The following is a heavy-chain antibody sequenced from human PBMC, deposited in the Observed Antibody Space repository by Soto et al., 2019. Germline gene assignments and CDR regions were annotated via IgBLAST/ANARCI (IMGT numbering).Heavy chain of an antibody. Sequence: QLQLQESGPGLVKPSETLSLTCTVSGGSISSSSYYWGWIRQPPGKVLEWIGSIYYSGRTYYNPSLKRRVTISVDTSKNQFSLKLSSVTAADTAVYYCARRGYYDSSAWFDPWGQGTLVTVSS. CDR3: ARRGYYDSSAWFDP. J-gene: IGHJ5*02. CDR1: GGSISSSSYY. V-gene: IGHV4-39*01. CDR2: IYYSGRT. D-gene: IGHD3-22*01.